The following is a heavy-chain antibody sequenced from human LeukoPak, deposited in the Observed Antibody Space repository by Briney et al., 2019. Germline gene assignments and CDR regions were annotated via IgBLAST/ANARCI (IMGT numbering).Heavy chain of an antibody. J-gene: IGHJ4*02. CDR1: GFTFSSYA. V-gene: IGHV3-23*01. Sequence: GGSLRLSCAASGFTFSSYAMSWVRQAPGKGLEWVSAISGSGGSTYYADSVKGRFTISRDNSKNTLYLQMNSLRAEDTAVYYCAKSDCSGGSCYENYWGQRTLVTVSS. CDR2: ISGSGGST. D-gene: IGHD2-15*01. CDR3: AKSDCSGGSCYENY.